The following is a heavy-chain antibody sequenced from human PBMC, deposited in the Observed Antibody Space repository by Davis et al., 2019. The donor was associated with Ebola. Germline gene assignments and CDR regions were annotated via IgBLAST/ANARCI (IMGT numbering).Heavy chain of an antibody. CDR1: GFIARIYW. CDR3: ANSWSYCGKDCYTYTFDY. J-gene: IGHJ4*02. Sequence: GESLKISCSASGFIARIYWMSWIRQAPGKGLEWVATTNQDGTQNYYVDSVKGRFTISRDNAKNSVFLEMNNLRVEDTAMYYCANSWSYCGKDCYTYTFDYWGQGTLVTVSS. V-gene: IGHV3-7*03. CDR2: TNQDGTQN. D-gene: IGHD2-21*02.